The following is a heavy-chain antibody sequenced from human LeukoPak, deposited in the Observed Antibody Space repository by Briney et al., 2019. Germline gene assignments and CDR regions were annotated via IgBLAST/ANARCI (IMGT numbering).Heavy chain of an antibody. Sequence: ASVKVSCKASGYTFTSYGISWVRQAPGQGLEWIGWISAYNGNTNYAQKLQGRVTMTTDTSTSTAYMELRSLRSDDTAVYYCARDRAVAATWANDAFDIWGQGTMVTVSS. CDR1: GYTFTSYG. J-gene: IGHJ3*02. D-gene: IGHD6-19*01. CDR2: ISAYNGNT. V-gene: IGHV1-18*01. CDR3: ARDRAVAATWANDAFDI.